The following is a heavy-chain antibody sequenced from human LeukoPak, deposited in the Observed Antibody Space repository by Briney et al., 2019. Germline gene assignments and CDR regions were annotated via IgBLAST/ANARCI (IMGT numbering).Heavy chain of an antibody. D-gene: IGHD5-24*01. CDR1: GGTFSNLA. J-gene: IGHJ4*02. V-gene: IGHV1-69*04. CDR2: IIPTTGLA. CDR3: ARAPPRLDGYILYY. Sequence: SVKVSCKASGGTFSNLAISWVRQAPGQGLEWMGRIIPTTGLANYAQKFQGRVTITADKSTSTAYVDLSSLRSEDTAVYYCARAPPRLDGYILYYWGQGTLVTVSS.